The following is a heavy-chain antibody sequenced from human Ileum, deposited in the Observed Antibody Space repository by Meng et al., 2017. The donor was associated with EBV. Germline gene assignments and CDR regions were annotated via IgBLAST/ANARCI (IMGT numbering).Heavy chain of an antibody. CDR2: IFHSGST. CDR1: GGSISSSHW. CDR3: AAHIGNNYGPYDY. V-gene: IGHV4-4*02. J-gene: IGHJ4*02. Sequence: QVQREELDPGRGRPSGTPSLPCAVSGGSISSSHWWSWVRQPPGKGLEWIGEIFHSGSTNYNPSLKSRVTVSVDKSKNQFSLNLNSVTAADTALYYCAAHIGNNYGPYDYWGQGTLVTVSS. D-gene: IGHD5-18*01.